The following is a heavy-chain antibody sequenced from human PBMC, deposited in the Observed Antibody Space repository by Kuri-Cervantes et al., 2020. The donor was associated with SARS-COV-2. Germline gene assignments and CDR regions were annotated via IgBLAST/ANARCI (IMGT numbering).Heavy chain of an antibody. CDR3: ATSPGAPYYFDY. CDR2: IIPIFGTA. CDR1: GGTFSSYA. J-gene: IGHJ4*02. V-gene: IGHV1-69*05. D-gene: IGHD3-16*01. Sequence: SVKVSCKASGGTFSSYAISWVRQAPGQGLEWMGGIIPIFGTANYAQKFQGRVTITTDGSTSTAYMELSSLRSEDTALYYCATSPGAPYYFDYWGQGTLVTVSS.